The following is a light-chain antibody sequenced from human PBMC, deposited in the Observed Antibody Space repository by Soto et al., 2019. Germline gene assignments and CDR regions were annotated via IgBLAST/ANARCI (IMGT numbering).Light chain of an antibody. CDR2: EGS. Sequence: QSALTQPVSVSGSPGQSITISCTGTSSDVGSYNFVSWYRQHPGKAPKLMIFEGSKRPSGVSNRFAGSKSGNTASLTISGLQAEDEADYYCCSYAGSSTFVVFGGGTKVTVL. J-gene: IGLJ2*01. CDR3: CSYAGSSTFVV. V-gene: IGLV2-23*03. CDR1: SSDVGSYNF.